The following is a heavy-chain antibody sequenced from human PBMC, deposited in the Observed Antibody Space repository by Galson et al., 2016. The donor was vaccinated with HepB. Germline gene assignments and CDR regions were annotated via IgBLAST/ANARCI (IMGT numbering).Heavy chain of an antibody. D-gene: IGHD2-21*02. Sequence: SLRLSCAASGFKFDDYAMHWVRQAPGRGLEWVSVISWNSGSLGYADSVKGRFTISRDNSKNTLYLHMNSLRAEDTAVYYCARDDVSHCGDDCYSFDYWGQGTLVTVSS. CDR1: GFKFDDYA. V-gene: IGHV3-9*01. CDR3: ARDDVSHCGDDCYSFDY. J-gene: IGHJ4*02. CDR2: ISWNSGSL.